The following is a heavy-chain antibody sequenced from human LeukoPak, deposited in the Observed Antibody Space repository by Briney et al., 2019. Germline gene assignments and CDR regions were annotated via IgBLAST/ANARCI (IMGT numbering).Heavy chain of an antibody. CDR1: GGSFSGYY. D-gene: IGHD3-22*01. CDR2: IYYTGNT. V-gene: IGHV4-34*03. J-gene: IGHJ3*02. Sequence: PSETLSLTCAVYGGSFSGYYWSWIRQPPGKGLEWIGNIYYTGNTYYNSSLKSRVTISLDTSKNQFSLKVISMTAADTAAYYCTKSDGCGLIRICGRGTMVTVSS. CDR3: TKSDGCGLIRI.